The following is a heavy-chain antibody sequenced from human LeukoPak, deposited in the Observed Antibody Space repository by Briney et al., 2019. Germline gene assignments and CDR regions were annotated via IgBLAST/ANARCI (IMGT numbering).Heavy chain of an antibody. CDR1: GFTFSSYA. J-gene: IGHJ3*02. CDR2: IYSAGST. CDR3: ARLVVVRAFDI. Sequence: PGGSLRLSCAASGFTFSSYAMSWVRQAPGKGLEWVSVIYSAGSTYYADSVKGRFTISRDNSKNTLYLQMNSLRAEDTAVYYCARLVVVRAFDIWGQGTMVTVSS. D-gene: IGHD3-22*01. V-gene: IGHV3-53*01.